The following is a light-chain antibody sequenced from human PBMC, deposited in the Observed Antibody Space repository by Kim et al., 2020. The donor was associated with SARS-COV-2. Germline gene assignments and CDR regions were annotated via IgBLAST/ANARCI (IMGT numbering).Light chain of an antibody. CDR2: GAS. CDR1: QSVSTT. Sequence: VHAGERATLSCRASQSVSTTLAWSQQNPGKAPGPLIYGASTRATGIPTSFSGSGSGTDFTLTISSLQSEDFAIYYCQQYDNWPPTFGQGTRLEIK. CDR3: QQYDNWPPT. J-gene: IGKJ5*01. V-gene: IGKV3-15*01.